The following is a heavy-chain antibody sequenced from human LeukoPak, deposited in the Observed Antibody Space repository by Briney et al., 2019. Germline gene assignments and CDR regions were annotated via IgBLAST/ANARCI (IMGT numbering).Heavy chain of an antibody. V-gene: IGHV3-23*01. Sequence: GGSLRLSCAASGFTVINYAMNWVRQAPGKGLEWVSTIRESSGDTYYEDSVKGRFTIYRDISKSTVYLQMNSLRVEDTAVYFCAKRPISGDDKSFDYWGQGLLVTVSS. D-gene: IGHD2-21*01. CDR1: GFTVINYA. CDR3: AKRPISGDDKSFDY. CDR2: IRESSGDT. J-gene: IGHJ4*02.